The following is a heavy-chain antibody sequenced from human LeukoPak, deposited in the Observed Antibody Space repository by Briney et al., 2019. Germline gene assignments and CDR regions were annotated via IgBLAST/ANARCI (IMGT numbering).Heavy chain of an antibody. Sequence: SETLSLTCSVSGGSINSYYWSWIRQPPGKGLEWIGEINHSGSTNYNPSLKSRVTISVDTSKNQFSLKLSSVTAADTAVYYCARIAAAGTYWGQGTLVTVSS. CDR3: ARIAAAGTY. J-gene: IGHJ4*02. CDR1: GGSINSYY. D-gene: IGHD6-13*01. V-gene: IGHV4-34*01. CDR2: INHSGST.